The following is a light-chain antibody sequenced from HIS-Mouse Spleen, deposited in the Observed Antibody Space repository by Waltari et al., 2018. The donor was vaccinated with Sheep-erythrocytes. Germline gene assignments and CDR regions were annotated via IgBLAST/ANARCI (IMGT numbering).Light chain of an antibody. Sequence: QSALTQPPSASGSPGQSVTISCTGTSSDVGGYNYVSWYQQHPGNAPNLMIYEVSKRPSGGPDRFSGSKSGNTAALTVSGLQAEDEADYYCSSYAGSNNLVFGGGTKLTVL. V-gene: IGLV2-8*01. CDR3: SSYAGSNNLV. CDR2: EVS. CDR1: SSDVGGYNY. J-gene: IGLJ2*01.